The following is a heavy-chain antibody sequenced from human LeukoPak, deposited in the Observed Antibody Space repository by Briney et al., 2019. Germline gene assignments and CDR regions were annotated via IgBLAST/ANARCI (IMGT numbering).Heavy chain of an antibody. V-gene: IGHV4-59*01. Sequence: SETLSLTCTVSGGSIGSYYWSWIRQPPGKGLEWIWYIYYSGSTNYNPSLKSRVTISVDTSKNQFSLKLTSVTAADTAVYYCARVGYCVGECPDYWGQGTLVTVSS. CDR3: ARVGYCVGECPDY. CDR2: IYYSGST. CDR1: GGSIGSYY. J-gene: IGHJ4*02. D-gene: IGHD2-21*01.